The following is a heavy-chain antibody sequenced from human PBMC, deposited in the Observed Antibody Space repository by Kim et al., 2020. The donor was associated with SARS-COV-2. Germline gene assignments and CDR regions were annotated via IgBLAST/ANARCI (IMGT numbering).Heavy chain of an antibody. D-gene: IGHD3-10*01. Sequence: GGSLRLSCAASGFTFSSYSMNWVRQAPGKGLEWVSYISSSSSTIYYADSVKGRFTISRDNAKNSLYLQMNSLRDEDTAVYYCARERGPKVYYYYGMDVWGQGTTVTVSS. V-gene: IGHV3-48*02. J-gene: IGHJ6*02. CDR3: ARERGPKVYYYYGMDV. CDR1: GFTFSSYS. CDR2: ISSSSSTI.